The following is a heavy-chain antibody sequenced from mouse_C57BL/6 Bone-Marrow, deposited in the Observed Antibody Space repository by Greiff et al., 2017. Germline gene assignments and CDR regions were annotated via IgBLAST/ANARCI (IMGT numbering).Heavy chain of an antibody. CDR3: ARANWAYYAMDY. J-gene: IGHJ4*01. V-gene: IGHV1-47*01. D-gene: IGHD4-1*01. Sequence: QVHVKQSGAELVKPGASVKMSCKASGYTFTTYPIEWMKQNHGKSLEWIGNFHPYNDDTKYNEKFKGKATLTVEKSSSTFYLELSRLTSDDSAVFYCARANWAYYAMDYWGQGTSVTVSS. CDR1: GYTFTTYP. CDR2: FHPYNDDT.